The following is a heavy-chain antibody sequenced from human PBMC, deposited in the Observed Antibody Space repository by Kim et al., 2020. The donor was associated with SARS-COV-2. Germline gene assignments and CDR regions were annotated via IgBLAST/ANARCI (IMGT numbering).Heavy chain of an antibody. CDR3: AKIGYCSGGGCPWYFDL. J-gene: IGHJ2*01. V-gene: IGHV3-23*03. Sequence: GGSLRLSCAASGFTFSTYAMTWVRQAPGKGLEWVSVIYSGGGSTYYADSVKGRFTISRDNSMNTLYLQVNSLRAEDTAVYYCAKIGYCSGGGCPWYFDLWGRGTLVTVSS. CDR2: IYSGGGST. D-gene: IGHD2-15*01. CDR1: GFTFSTYA.